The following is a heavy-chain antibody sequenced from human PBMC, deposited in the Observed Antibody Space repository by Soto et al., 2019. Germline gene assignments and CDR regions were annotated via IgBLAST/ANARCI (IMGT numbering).Heavy chain of an antibody. CDR1: GGSISSYY. Sequence: SETLSLTCTVSGGSISSYYWSWIRQPAGKGLEWIGRIYTSGSTNYNPSLKSRVTMSVDTSKNQFSLKLSSVTAADTAVYYCARDGGHLDCSSTSCYNRPNWFDPWGQGTLVTVSS. D-gene: IGHD2-2*02. CDR2: IYTSGST. J-gene: IGHJ5*02. V-gene: IGHV4-4*07. CDR3: ARDGGHLDCSSTSCYNRPNWFDP.